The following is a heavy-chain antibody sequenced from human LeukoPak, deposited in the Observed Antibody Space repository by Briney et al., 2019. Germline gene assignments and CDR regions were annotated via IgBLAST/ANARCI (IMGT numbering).Heavy chain of an antibody. D-gene: IGHD6-25*01. Sequence: GGSLRLSCAASGFTFSSYGIHWVRQAPGKGLAWVAVISYVGSHQYYADSVKGRFTISRDNSKNTLYLQMNSLRGEDTAVYYCARMVASGVWLLDNWGLGTLVIVSS. CDR1: GFTFSSYG. CDR3: ARMVASGVWLLDN. CDR2: ISYVGSHQ. J-gene: IGHJ4*02. V-gene: IGHV3-30*03.